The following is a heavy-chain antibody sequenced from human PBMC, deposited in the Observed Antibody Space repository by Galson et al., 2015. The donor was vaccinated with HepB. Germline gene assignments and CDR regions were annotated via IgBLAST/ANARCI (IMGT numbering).Heavy chain of an antibody. J-gene: IGHJ4*02. V-gene: IGHV1-24*01. CDR3: ATGRVRGFLEWLPRFDY. CDR1: GYTLTELS. D-gene: IGHD3-3*01. Sequence: SVKVSCKVSGYTLTELSMHWVRQAPGKGLEWMGVFDPEDGETIYAQKFQGRVTMTEDTSTDTAYMELSSLRSEDTAVYYCATGRVRGFLEWLPRFDYWVQGTLVTVSS. CDR2: FDPEDGET.